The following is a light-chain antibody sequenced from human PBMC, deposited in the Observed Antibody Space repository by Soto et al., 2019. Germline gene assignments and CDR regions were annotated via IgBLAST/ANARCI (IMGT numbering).Light chain of an antibody. V-gene: IGKV3-20*01. J-gene: IGKJ1*01. CDR3: HQRQSWPRT. Sequence: EIVWTKYPGTLSLSPGERATLSCRASQSVRSSYLAWYQQKPGQAPRLLIYGASSRATGIPDRFSGSGSGTDFTLTISDVQPEDFAVYYCHQRQSWPRTFGQGTKVAIK. CDR2: GAS. CDR1: QSVRSSY.